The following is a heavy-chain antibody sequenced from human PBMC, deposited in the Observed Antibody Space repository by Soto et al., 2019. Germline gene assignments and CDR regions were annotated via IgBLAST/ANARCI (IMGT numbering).Heavy chain of an antibody. CDR1: GFTFSSYA. CDR3: AGSGSYYPPEYAFDI. D-gene: IGHD3-10*01. CDR2: ISSNGGST. J-gene: IGHJ3*02. Sequence: PGGSLRLSCAASGFTFSSYAMHWVRQAPGKGLEYVSAISSNGGSTYYANSVKGRFTISRDNSKNTLYLQMGSLRAEDMAVYYCAGSGSYYPPEYAFDIWGQGTMVTVSS. V-gene: IGHV3-64*01.